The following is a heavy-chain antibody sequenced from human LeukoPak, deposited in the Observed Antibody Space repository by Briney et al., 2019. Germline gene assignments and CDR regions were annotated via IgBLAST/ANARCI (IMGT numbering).Heavy chain of an antibody. CDR1: GYTFTGYY. CDR2: INPNSGGT. D-gene: IGHD6-6*01. J-gene: IGHJ5*02. CDR3: AFEYSSSVNWFDP. Sequence: GASVKVSCKASGYTFTGYYMHWVRQAPGQGLEWMGWINPNSGGTNYAQKFQGRVTMIRDTSISTAYMELSRLRSDDTAVYYCAFEYSSSVNWFDPWGQGTLVTVSS. V-gene: IGHV1-2*02.